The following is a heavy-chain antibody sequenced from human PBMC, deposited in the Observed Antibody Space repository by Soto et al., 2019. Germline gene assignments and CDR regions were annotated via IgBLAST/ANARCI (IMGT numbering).Heavy chain of an antibody. Sequence: QVQLVESGGGVVQPGRSLRLSCAASGFTFSSYAMHWVRQAPGKGLEWVAVISYDGSNKYYADSVKGRFTISRDNSKNTLYLQMNSLIAEDTAVYYCARDYVCGGDCYSLGGMDVWGQGTTVTVSS. CDR1: GFTFSSYA. D-gene: IGHD2-21*02. J-gene: IGHJ6*02. CDR2: ISYDGSNK. CDR3: ARDYVCGGDCYSLGGMDV. V-gene: IGHV3-30-3*01.